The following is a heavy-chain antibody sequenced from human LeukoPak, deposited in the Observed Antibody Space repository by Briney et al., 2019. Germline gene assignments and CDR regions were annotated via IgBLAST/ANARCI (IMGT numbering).Heavy chain of an antibody. V-gene: IGHV5-51*01. J-gene: IGHJ5*02. CDR2: IYPGDSDT. D-gene: IGHD3-3*01. CDR3: ARQTDFWSGYSSRSWFDP. CDR1: GYSFTSYW. Sequence: KVSCKGSGYSFTSYWIGWVRQMPGKGLEWMGIIYPGDSDTRYSPSFQGQVTISADKSISTAYLQWSSLKASDTAMYYCARQTDFWSGYSSRSWFDPWGQGTLVTVSS.